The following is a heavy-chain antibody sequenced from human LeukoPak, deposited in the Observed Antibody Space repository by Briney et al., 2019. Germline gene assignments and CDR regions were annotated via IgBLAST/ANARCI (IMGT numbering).Heavy chain of an antibody. V-gene: IGHV1-69*05. CDR3: ARDGRPTPIFGVVIGVPFDP. CDR2: IIPIFGTA. J-gene: IGHJ5*02. Sequence: EASVRVSCKASGGTFSSYAISWVRQAPGQGLEWMGGIIPIFGTANYAQKLQGRVTMTTDTSTSTAYMELRSLRSEDTAVYYCARDGRPTPIFGVVIGVPFDPWGQGTLVTVSS. CDR1: GGTFSSYA. D-gene: IGHD3-3*01.